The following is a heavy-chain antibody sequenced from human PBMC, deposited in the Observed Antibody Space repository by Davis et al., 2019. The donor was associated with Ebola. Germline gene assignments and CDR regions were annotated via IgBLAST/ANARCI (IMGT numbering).Heavy chain of an antibody. D-gene: IGHD6-19*01. Sequence: SETLSLTCTVSGGSISSSSYYWGWIRQPPGKGLEWIGEINHSGSTNYNPSLKSRVTISVDTSKNQFSLKLSSVTAADTAVYYCASPEAAGHFDYWGQGTLVTVSS. V-gene: IGHV4-39*07. CDR1: GGSISSSSYY. CDR3: ASPEAAGHFDY. CDR2: INHSGST. J-gene: IGHJ4*02.